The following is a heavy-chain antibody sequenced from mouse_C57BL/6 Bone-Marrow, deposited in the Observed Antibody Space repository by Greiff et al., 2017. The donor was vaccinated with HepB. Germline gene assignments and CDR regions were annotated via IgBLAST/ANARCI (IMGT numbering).Heavy chain of an antibody. CDR2: ISSGGSYT. J-gene: IGHJ3*01. Sequence: EVHLVESGGDLVKPGGSLKLSCAASGFTFSSYGMSWVRQTPDKRLEWVATISSGGSYTYYPDSVKGRFTISRDNAKNTLYLQMSSLKSEDTAMYYFERHKRSFAYWGQGTLVTVSA. V-gene: IGHV5-6*01. CDR1: GFTFSSYG. CDR3: ERHKRSFAY.